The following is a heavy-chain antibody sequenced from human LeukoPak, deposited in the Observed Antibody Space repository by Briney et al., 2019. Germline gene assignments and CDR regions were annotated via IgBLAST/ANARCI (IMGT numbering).Heavy chain of an antibody. D-gene: IGHD3-10*01. CDR1: GGSISSYY. J-gene: IGHJ5*02. Sequence: PSETLSLTCTVSGGSISSYYWSWLRQPPGKGLEWLGYISYSGSSNYNPSLKSRVSISVDTSKNQFSLKLSSVTAADTAVYYCARDVMVRGVAYNWFDPWGQGTLVTVSS. V-gene: IGHV4-59*12. CDR3: ARDVMVRGVAYNWFDP. CDR2: ISYSGSS.